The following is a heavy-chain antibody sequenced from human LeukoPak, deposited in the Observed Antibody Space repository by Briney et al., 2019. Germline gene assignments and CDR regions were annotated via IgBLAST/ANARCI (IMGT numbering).Heavy chain of an antibody. CDR3: ARGITMVRGVIPYYYYYMDV. J-gene: IGHJ6*03. D-gene: IGHD3-10*01. CDR2: INHSGST. Sequence: SETLSLTCAVYGGSFSGYYWSWIRQPPGKGLEWIGEINHSGSTNYNPSLKSRVTISVDTSKNQFSLKLSSVTAADTALYYCARGITMVRGVIPYYYYYMDVWGKGTTVTVSS. V-gene: IGHV4-34*01. CDR1: GGSFSGYY.